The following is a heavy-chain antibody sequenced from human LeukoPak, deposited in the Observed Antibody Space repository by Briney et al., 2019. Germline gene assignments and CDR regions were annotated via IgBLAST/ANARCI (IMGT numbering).Heavy chain of an antibody. J-gene: IGHJ6*03. V-gene: IGHV3-7*01. CDR1: GFGFSSYN. Sequence: GGSLRLSCVASGFGFSSYNMSWVRQSPGKGLEWVGNTKPDGSEKYYVDSVKGRFTISRDNAKTSLYLQMNSLRAEDTAVYYCAGELLSSSWYGGNYYYYYYMDVWGKGTTVTVSS. CDR3: AGELLSSSWYGGNYYYYYYMDV. CDR2: TKPDGSEK. D-gene: IGHD6-13*01.